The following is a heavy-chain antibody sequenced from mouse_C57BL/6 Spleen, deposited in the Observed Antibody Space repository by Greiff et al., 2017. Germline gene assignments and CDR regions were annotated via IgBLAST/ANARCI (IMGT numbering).Heavy chain of an antibody. CDR2: ISDGGSYT. D-gene: IGHD1-1*01. J-gene: IGHJ1*03. Sequence: EVKLVESGGGLVKPGGSLKLSCAASGFTFSSYAMSWVRQTPEKRLEWVATISDGGSYTYYPDNVKGRFTISRDNAKNNLYLQMSHLKSEDTAMYYCNYGSSYWYFDVWGTGTTVTVSS. CDR3: NYGSSYWYFDV. CDR1: GFTFSSYA. V-gene: IGHV5-4*03.